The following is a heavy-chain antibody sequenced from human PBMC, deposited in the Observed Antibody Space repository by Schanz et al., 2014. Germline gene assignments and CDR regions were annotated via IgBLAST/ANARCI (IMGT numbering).Heavy chain of an antibody. J-gene: IGHJ3*01. V-gene: IGHV3-7*03. CDR1: GFTFSSYG. CDR3: ARDGGRDGYNLAFDV. Sequence: VQLVESGGGVVQPGRSLRLSCAASGFTFSSYGMHWVRQVPGKGLEWVANIKQDGIEKYYVDSVKGRFTISRDNAKNSLYLQMYSLRAEDTAVYFCARDGGRDGYNLAFDVWGQGTLVTVSS. D-gene: IGHD5-12*01. CDR2: IKQDGIEK.